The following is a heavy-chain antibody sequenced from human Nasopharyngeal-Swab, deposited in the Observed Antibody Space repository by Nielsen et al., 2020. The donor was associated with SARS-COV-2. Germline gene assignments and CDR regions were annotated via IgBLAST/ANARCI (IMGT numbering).Heavy chain of an antibody. J-gene: IGHJ4*02. CDR1: GFTFSSYA. CDR2: ISGSGGST. V-gene: IGHV3-23*01. D-gene: IGHD4-17*01. Sequence: GESLKISCAASGFTFSSYAMSWVRQAPGKGLEWVSAISGSGGSTYYADSVKGRFTISRDNSKNTLYLQMNSLRAEDTAVYYCAKACDYGDYALDYWGQGTLVTVSS. CDR3: AKACDYGDYALDY.